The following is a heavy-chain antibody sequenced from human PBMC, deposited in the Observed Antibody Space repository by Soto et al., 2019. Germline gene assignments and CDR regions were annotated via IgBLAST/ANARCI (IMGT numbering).Heavy chain of an antibody. V-gene: IGHV5-10-1*01. CDR3: ARHGEEYCNSTSCYSPVVY. CDR2: IDPSDSYT. D-gene: IGHD2-2*02. Sequence: PGESLKISCKGSGYSFTSYWISWVRQMPGKGLEWMGRIDPSDSYTNYSPSFQGHVTISADKSISTAYLQWSSLKASDTAMYYCARHGEEYCNSTSCYSPVVYWGQGTLVTVSS. J-gene: IGHJ4*02. CDR1: GYSFTSYW.